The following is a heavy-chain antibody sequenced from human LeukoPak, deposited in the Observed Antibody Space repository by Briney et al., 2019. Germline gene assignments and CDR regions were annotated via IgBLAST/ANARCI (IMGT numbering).Heavy chain of an antibody. CDR3: ARGPRSDWYFDL. D-gene: IGHD1-26*01. V-gene: IGHV3-21*01. J-gene: IGHJ2*01. CDR1: GFTFSSYN. Sequence: GGSLRLSCAASGFTFSSYNMNWVRQAPGKGLEWVSSISTNRTYIYYADSVKGRFTIFRDNAKNSLSLQMKSLRAEDTAVYYCARGPRSDWYFDLWGRGTLVTVSS. CDR2: ISTNRTYI.